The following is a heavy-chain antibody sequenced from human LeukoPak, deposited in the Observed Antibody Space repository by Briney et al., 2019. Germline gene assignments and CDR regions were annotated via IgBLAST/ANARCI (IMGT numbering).Heavy chain of an antibody. CDR3: ARDYGGNSGYFDY. D-gene: IGHD4-23*01. J-gene: IGHJ4*02. CDR2: ISSSSSYI. V-gene: IGHV3-21*01. CDR1: GFTFSRYS. Sequence: GGSLRLSCAASGFTFSRYSMNWVRQAPGKGLEWVSSISSSSSYIYYADSVKGRFTISRDNAKNSLYLQMNSLRAEDTAVYYCARDYGGNSGYFDYWGQGTLVTVSS.